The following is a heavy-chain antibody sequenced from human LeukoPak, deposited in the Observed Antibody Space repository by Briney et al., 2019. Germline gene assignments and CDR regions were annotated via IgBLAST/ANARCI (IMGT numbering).Heavy chain of an antibody. CDR3: ARLYDSSAYGAFDI. J-gene: IGHJ3*02. V-gene: IGHV3-66*02. CDR1: GFTVSSNY. CDR2: LYSGGST. D-gene: IGHD3-22*01. Sequence: GGSLRLSCAASGFTVSSNYMGWVRQAPGRGLEWVSVLYSGGSTYYPDSVKGRFTISRDNSQNTLYLQMDSLRAEDTAVYYCARLYDSSAYGAFDIWGQGTMVTVSS.